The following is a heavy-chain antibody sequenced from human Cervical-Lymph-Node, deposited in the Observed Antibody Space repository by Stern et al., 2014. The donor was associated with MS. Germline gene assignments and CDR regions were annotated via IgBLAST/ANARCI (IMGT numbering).Heavy chain of an antibody. V-gene: IGHV5-51*01. CDR3: VRRRDSDSYDTFDI. CDR2: IYPEYSDT. CDR1: GYSFSNFW. J-gene: IGHJ3*02. Sequence: EVHLVESGAEVKKPGESLKISCKTSGYSFSNFWIGWVRQKPGKGLEGMGIIYPEYSDTTYSPSFQGHVTISADESISTAYLQWRSLKASDTAMYYCVRRRDSDSYDTFDIWGQGTMLIVSS. D-gene: IGHD3-22*01.